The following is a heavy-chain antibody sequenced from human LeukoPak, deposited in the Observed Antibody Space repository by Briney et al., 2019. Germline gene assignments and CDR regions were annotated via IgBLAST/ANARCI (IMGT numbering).Heavy chain of an antibody. CDR1: GYTFTNYG. CDR3: ARAYYDSSGYKGDS. D-gene: IGHD3-22*01. CDR2: ISTYNGNT. J-gene: IGHJ4*02. Sequence: GASVKVSCKASGYTFTNYGINWVRQAPGQGLGWMGWISTYNGNTNYAQKLQGRVTMTTDTSTSTAYMELRSLRSDDTAVYYCARAYYDSSGYKGDSWGQGTLVTVSS. V-gene: IGHV1-18*01.